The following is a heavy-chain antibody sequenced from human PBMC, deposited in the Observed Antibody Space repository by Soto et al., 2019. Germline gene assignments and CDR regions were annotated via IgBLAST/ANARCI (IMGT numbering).Heavy chain of an antibody. J-gene: IGHJ3*02. CDR1: GGSIISYY. CDR2: IYTSVST. V-gene: IGHV4-4*07. CDR3: ARVQYPYDAFDI. Sequence: QVQLQESGPGLVKPSETLSLTCTVSGGSIISYYWSWIRQPDGKGLECIGRIYTSVSTNYNPSLTSRVTMSVDTSKNQFSLKLRSVTAADTAVYYCARVQYPYDAFDIWGQGPKVTVS. D-gene: IGHD4-4*01.